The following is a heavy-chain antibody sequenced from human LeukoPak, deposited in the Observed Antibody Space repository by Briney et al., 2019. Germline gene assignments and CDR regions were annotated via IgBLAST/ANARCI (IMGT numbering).Heavy chain of an antibody. V-gene: IGHV1-46*01. D-gene: IGHD3-22*01. CDR1: GYTFTSYY. CDR2: INPSGGST. CDR3: ARGWNYDSSGFPLGDY. J-gene: IGHJ4*02. Sequence: ASVTVSFKASGYTFTSYYMHWVGQARGQGGEGMGIINPSGGSTSYAQKFQGRVTMTRDTSTSTVYMELSSLRSEDTAVYYCARGWNYDSSGFPLGDYWGQGTLVTVST.